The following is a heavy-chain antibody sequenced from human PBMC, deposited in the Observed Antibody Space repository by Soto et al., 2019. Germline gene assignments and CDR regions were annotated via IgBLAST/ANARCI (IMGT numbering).Heavy chain of an antibody. V-gene: IGHV4-34*01. J-gene: IGHJ4*02. Sequence: QVQLQQWGAGLLKPSETLSLTCAVYGGSFSGYYWSWIRQPPGKGPEWIGEINHSGSTNYNPSLKSRVTISVDTSKNQFSLKLSSVTAADTAVYYCARTKNYYGSGSYLDYWGQGTLVTVSS. CDR3: ARTKNYYGSGSYLDY. D-gene: IGHD3-10*01. CDR2: INHSGST. CDR1: GGSFSGYY.